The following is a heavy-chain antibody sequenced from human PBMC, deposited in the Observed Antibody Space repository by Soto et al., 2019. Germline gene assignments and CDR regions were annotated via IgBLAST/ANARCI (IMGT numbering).Heavy chain of an antibody. CDR1: GGSIRSGGYS. J-gene: IGHJ4*02. V-gene: IGHV4-30-2*01. D-gene: IGHD2-2*01. CDR2: IYHSGST. CDR3: ARAFGVVVPAYYFDY. Sequence: NRSETLSLTCAVSGGSIRSGGYSWRWIRQPPGKGLEWIGYIYHSGSTYYNPSLKSRVTISVDRSKNQFSLKLSSVTAADTAVYYCARAFGVVVPAYYFDYWGQGTLVTVSS.